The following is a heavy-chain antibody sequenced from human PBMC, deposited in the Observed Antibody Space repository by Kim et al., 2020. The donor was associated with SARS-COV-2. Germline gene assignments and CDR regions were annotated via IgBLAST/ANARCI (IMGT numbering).Heavy chain of an antibody. Sequence: SETLSLTCAVFGGSFSGHYWSWVRQPPEKGLEWVGEIGHDGATNYNPSLKRRVTISADTSKNQVSLKLRTVTAADTAVYFCARGILGHYYFDLWGRGTLVTVSS. D-gene: IGHD4-17*01. CDR2: IGHDGAT. CDR3: ARGILGHYYFDL. CDR1: GGSFSGHY. V-gene: IGHV4-34*01. J-gene: IGHJ2*01.